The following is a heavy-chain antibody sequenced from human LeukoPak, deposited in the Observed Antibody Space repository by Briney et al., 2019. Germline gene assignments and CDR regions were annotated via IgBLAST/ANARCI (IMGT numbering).Heavy chain of an antibody. CDR2: IYYSGST. CDR1: GGSISSYY. CDR3: ARDKSGWTWRYFDY. Sequence: PSETLSLTCTVSGGSISSYYWSWIRQPPGKGLEWIGCIYYSGSTNYNPSLKSRVTTSVDTSKNQFSLKLSSVTAADTAVYYCARDKSGWTWRYFDYWGQGTLVTVSS. J-gene: IGHJ4*02. V-gene: IGHV4-59*01. D-gene: IGHD6-19*01.